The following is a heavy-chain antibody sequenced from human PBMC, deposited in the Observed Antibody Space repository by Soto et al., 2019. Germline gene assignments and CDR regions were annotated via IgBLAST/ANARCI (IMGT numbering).Heavy chain of an antibody. Sequence: QVQLQESGPGLVKPSETQSLTCTVSGGSIRSYYRSWIRQPPGKGLEWIGYIYYSGSTNYNPSLKSRVTISVDTSKNQFSLKLSSVTAADTAVYYCARNYGHAFDIWGQGTMVTVSS. V-gene: IGHV4-59*01. CDR1: GGSIRSYY. J-gene: IGHJ3*02. CDR2: IYYSGST. CDR3: ARNYGHAFDI. D-gene: IGHD1-7*01.